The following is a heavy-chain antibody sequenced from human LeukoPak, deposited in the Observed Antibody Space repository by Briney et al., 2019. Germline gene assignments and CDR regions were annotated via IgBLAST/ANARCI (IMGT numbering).Heavy chain of an antibody. Sequence: SETLSLTCTVSGYSISSGYYWGWIRQPPGKGLEWIGSIYHSGSTYYNPSLKSRVTISVDTSKNQFSLKLSSVTAADTAVYYCAREGGTIFGVVIIQGGYFDYWGQGTLVTVSS. V-gene: IGHV4-38-2*02. J-gene: IGHJ4*02. D-gene: IGHD3-3*01. CDR1: GYSISSGYY. CDR3: AREGGTIFGVVIIQGGYFDY. CDR2: IYHSGST.